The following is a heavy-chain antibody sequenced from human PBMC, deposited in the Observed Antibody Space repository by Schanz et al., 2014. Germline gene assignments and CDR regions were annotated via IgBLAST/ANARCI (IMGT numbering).Heavy chain of an antibody. CDR1: GFTFSSYG. D-gene: IGHD2-2*01. CDR3: ARDSPYCSSISCHFDY. V-gene: IGHV3-30*19. Sequence: QVQLVESGGDVVQPGRSLRLSCAASGFTFSSYGMHWVRQAPGKGLEWVALISYDGSNKYYADSVKGRFTISRDDSRYSLHLHMTGLRAEDTAVYYCARDSPYCSSISCHFDYWGQGTLVTVSS. CDR2: ISYDGSNK. J-gene: IGHJ4*02.